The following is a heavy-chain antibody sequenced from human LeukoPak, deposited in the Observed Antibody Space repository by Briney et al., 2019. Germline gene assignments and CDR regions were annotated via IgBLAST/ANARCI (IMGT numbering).Heavy chain of an antibody. CDR3: ARDTMVRGTDY. J-gene: IGHJ4*02. CDR2: IYYSGST. V-gene: IGHV4-31*03. D-gene: IGHD3-10*01. CDR1: GGSISSGGYY. Sequence: PSETLSLTCTVSGGSISSGGYYWSWIRQHPGKGLEWIGYIYYSGSTYYNPSLKSRVTISVGTSKNQFSLKLSSVTAADTAVYYCARDTMVRGTDYWGQGTLVTVSS.